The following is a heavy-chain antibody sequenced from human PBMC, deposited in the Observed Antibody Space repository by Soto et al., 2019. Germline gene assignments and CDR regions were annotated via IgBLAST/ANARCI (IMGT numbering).Heavy chain of an antibody. CDR2: ISCCGGST. J-gene: IGHJ4*02. D-gene: IGHD6-19*01. Sequence: EVQLLESGGGVVQPGGSLRLSCEASGFNFKKFAMGWVRQAPGEGLEWVSGISCCGGSTSYADSVKGRFTFARDDSKNTLSLHLNSLRFEDTARYFCAKADGEQWLIPHLDNWGQGTLVTVS. CDR1: GFNFKKFA. CDR3: AKADGEQWLIPHLDN. V-gene: IGHV3-23*01.